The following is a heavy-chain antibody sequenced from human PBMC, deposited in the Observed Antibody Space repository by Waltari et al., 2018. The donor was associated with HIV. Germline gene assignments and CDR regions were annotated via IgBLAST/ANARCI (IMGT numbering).Heavy chain of an antibody. V-gene: IGHV3-72*01. CDR1: GFTFSDHY. CDR2: IRNIAKSYST. CDR3: IRGPRPGYYDGMDV. J-gene: IGHJ6*02. Sequence: EVQLVGSGGGLVQLGGSLRLSCAASGFTFSDHYLEWVGRAPGKGLEWVGRIRNIAKSYSTEYAASVKGRFSISRDDPKNSVHLQMNSLKSDDTAVYYCIRGPRPGYYDGMDVWGQGTTVTVSS.